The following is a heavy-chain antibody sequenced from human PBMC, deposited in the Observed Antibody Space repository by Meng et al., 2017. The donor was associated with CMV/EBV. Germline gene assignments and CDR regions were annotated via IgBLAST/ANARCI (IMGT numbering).Heavy chain of an antibody. D-gene: IGHD1-1*01. Sequence: ESLKISCTVSGGSISSYYWSWIRQPPGKGLEWIGYIYYSGSTNYNPSLKSRVTISVDTSKNQFSLKLSSVTAADTAVYYCARLQTERNYYYGMDVWGQGTTVTVSS. CDR3: ARLQTERNYYYGMDV. CDR1: GGSISSYY. CDR2: IYYSGST. J-gene: IGHJ6*02. V-gene: IGHV4-59*01.